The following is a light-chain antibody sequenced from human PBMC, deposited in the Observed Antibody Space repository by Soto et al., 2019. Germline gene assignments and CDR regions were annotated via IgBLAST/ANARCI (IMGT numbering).Light chain of an antibody. V-gene: IGKV4-1*01. CDR2: RAS. Sequence: DIVMTQSPDSLAVSLGERATINCKSSQSVLYSSNNKNYLAWYQQRPGQPPKLLIYRASTRESGVPDRFSGSGYGTDFTLTITSLQAEDGAVYYCQQYESTPPTFGQGTKLEIK. CDR1: QSVLYSSNNKNY. CDR3: QQYESTPPT. J-gene: IGKJ2*01.